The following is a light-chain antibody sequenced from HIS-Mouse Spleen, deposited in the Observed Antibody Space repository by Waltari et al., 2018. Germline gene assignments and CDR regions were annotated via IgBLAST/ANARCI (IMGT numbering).Light chain of an antibody. CDR1: SGSIASNY. Sequence: NFMLTQPHSVSESPGKTVTIPCTGSSGSIASNYAQWYQQRPGTAPTTVIYEDNQRPSGVPDRFSGSIDSSSNSASLTISGLKTEDEADYYCQSYDSSNQVFGGGTKLTVL. V-gene: IGLV6-57*02. J-gene: IGLJ2*01. CDR3: QSYDSSNQV. CDR2: EDN.